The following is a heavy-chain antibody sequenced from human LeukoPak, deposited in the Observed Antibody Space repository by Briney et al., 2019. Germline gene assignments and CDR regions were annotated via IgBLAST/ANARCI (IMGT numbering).Heavy chain of an antibody. CDR3: AKDCSGGSCYFDY. D-gene: IGHD2-15*01. CDR2: ISGSGGST. V-gene: IGHV3-23*01. CDR1: GFTFSSYA. J-gene: IGHJ4*02. Sequence: PGASLRLSCAASGFTFSSYAMSWVRQAPGKGLEWVSAISGSGGSTYYADSVKGRFTISRDNSKNTLYLQMNSLRAEDTAVYYFAKDCSGGSCYFDYWGQGTLVTVSS.